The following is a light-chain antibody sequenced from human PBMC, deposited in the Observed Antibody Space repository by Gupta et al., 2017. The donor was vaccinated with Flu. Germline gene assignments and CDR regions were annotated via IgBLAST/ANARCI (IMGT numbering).Light chain of an antibody. Sequence: PSSVSASVGDRVTITGRASQGVSSYLAWYQQKPGEAPNLLIYTTSTLQTGVPSRFSGSGSGTYFTLTISSLQPEDSAIYYCQQANSFPFTFGQGTRMEIK. CDR2: TTS. V-gene: IGKV1-12*01. J-gene: IGKJ5*01. CDR3: QQANSFPFT. CDR1: QGVSSY.